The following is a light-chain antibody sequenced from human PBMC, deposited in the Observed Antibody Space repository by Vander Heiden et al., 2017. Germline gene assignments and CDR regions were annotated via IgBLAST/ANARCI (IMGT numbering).Light chain of an antibody. J-gene: IGLJ3*02. CDR2: RTD. CDR1: TPNLGNNY. Sequence: QSAPTQPPAASGTPGHRVTISCSGSTPNLGNNYVYWYQQIPGTAPIVLILRTDQRPSGVPDRVSGSKSGTSASLAISGLRSEDEGDYYCASWDDSLRGWVFGGGTTLTVL. V-gene: IGLV1-47*01. CDR3: ASWDDSLRGWV.